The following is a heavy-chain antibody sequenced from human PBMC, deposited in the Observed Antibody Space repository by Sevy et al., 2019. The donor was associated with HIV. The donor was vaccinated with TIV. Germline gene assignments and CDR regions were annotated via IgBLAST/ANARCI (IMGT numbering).Heavy chain of an antibody. J-gene: IGHJ5*02. D-gene: IGHD2-2*01. CDR3: AKDLRVVIPAAMQPADL. V-gene: IGHV3-30*02. CDR2: INFDGSDR. CDR1: KFPFRSNG. Sequence: GGSLRLSCVASKFPFRSNGFHWVRQPPGKGLEWLSYINFDGSDRKYADSVKGRFTVSRDNSKNTLYLQMNSLRAEDPAVYYCAKDLRVVIPAAMQPADLWGQGTLVTVSS.